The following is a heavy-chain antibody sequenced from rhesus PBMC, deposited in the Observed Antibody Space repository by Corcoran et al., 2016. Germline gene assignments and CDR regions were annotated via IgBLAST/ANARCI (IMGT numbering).Heavy chain of an antibody. D-gene: IGHD4-29*01. CDR1: GGSISDRYR. J-gene: IGHJ4*01. Sequence: QVQLQESGPGVVKPSETLSLTCAVSGGSISDRYRWSWIRQPPGKGLEWIGYINGSSTSTNYNPSLESRVTISKDTSKNQFSLKLSSVAAADSAVYYCARVYGSSYLGSFDYWGQGVLVTVSS. CDR2: INGSSTST. V-gene: IGHV4S10*01. CDR3: ARVYGSSYLGSFDY.